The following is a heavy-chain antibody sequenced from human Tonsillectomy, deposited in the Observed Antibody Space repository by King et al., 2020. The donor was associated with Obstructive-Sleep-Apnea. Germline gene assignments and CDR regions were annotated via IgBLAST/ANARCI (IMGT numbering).Heavy chain of an antibody. Sequence: QLQESGPGLVKPSETLSLTCTVSGGSISSSSYYWGWIRQPPGKGLEWIGSIYYSGSTYYNPSLKSRVTISVDTSKNQFSLKLSSVTAADTAVYYCARSDGDYGPYYYYGMDVWGQGPTVTVSS. V-gene: IGHV4-39*07. D-gene: IGHD4-17*01. CDR3: ARSDGDYGPYYYYGMDV. J-gene: IGHJ6*02. CDR1: GGSISSSSYY. CDR2: IYYSGST.